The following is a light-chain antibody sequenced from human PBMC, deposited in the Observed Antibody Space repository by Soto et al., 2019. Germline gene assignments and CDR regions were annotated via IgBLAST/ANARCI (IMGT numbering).Light chain of an antibody. V-gene: IGKV1-9*01. CDR2: AAS. CDR3: KQLNSYPPGLT. Sequence: DIQLTQSPSFLSASVGDRVTITCRASQGISSYLAWYQQKPGKAPKLLIYAASTLQSGVPSRFSGSGSGTEFNLTISSLQPEDFATYYCKQLNSYPPGLTFGGGTKVEIK. J-gene: IGKJ4*01. CDR1: QGISSY.